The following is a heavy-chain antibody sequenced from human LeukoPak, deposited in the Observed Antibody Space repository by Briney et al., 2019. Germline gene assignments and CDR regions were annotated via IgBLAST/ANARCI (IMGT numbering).Heavy chain of an antibody. J-gene: IGHJ4*02. V-gene: IGHV4-39*01. D-gene: IGHD6-13*01. Sequence: PSETLSLTCTVSGGSVSSSTYYWGWIRQPPGKGLEWIGSIFYSGSTSYNPPLKSRVTISVDSSKNQFSLKLSSVTAADTAVYYCAITAAYSSSWFYFDLWGQGSLVTVSS. CDR1: GGSVSSSTYY. CDR2: IFYSGST. CDR3: AITAAYSSSWFYFDL.